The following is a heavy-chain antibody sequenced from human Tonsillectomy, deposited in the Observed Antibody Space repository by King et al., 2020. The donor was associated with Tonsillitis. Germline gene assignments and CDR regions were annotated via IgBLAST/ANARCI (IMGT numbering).Heavy chain of an antibody. Sequence: VQLVESGGGVVQPGRSLRLSCAASGFTFTNYGMHWVRQAPGKGLEWVAHISSDGSDKYYADSVKGRFTMSRDNSKNTVYLQMSSLRAEDTAVYDCASDSRGVGIDFWGQATLVTVSS. CDR2: ISSDGSDK. J-gene: IGHJ4*02. D-gene: IGHD3-10*01. CDR3: ASDSRGVGIDF. V-gene: IGHV3-33*05. CDR1: GFTFTNYG.